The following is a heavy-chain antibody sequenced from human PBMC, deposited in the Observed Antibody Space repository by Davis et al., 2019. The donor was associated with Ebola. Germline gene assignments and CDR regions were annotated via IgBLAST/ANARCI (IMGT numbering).Heavy chain of an antibody. CDR2: IRNKANSDTT. V-gene: IGHV3-72*01. Sequence: GESLKISCAASGFTISDHYMDWVRQAPGKGLEWVGRIRNKANSDTTEYVASVKGRVTISRDDSKNSLYLQMNSLKTEDTAVYYCARDLGARAATPGPYYYGMDVWGQGTTVSVSS. CDR3: ARDLGARAATPGPYYYGMDV. CDR1: GFTISDHY. D-gene: IGHD3-16*01. J-gene: IGHJ6*02.